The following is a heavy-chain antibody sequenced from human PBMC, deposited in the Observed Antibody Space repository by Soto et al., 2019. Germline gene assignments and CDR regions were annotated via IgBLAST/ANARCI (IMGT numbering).Heavy chain of an antibody. CDR2: ISSSSSYI. V-gene: IGHV3-21*01. Sequence: GGSLRLSCAASGFTFSSYSMNWVRQAPGKGLEWVSSISSSSSYIYYADSVKGRFTISRDNAKNSLYLQMNSLRAEDTAVYYCARDLTGFGVVIPNYYYMDVWGKGTTVTVSS. CDR1: GFTFSSYS. J-gene: IGHJ6*03. D-gene: IGHD3-3*01. CDR3: ARDLTGFGVVIPNYYYMDV.